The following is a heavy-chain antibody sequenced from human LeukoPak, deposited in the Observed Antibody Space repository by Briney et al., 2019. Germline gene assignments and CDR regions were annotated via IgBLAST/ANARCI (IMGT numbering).Heavy chain of an antibody. CDR2: TYYSGST. CDR1: GGSIISTSYY. Sequence: SETLSLTCTVSGGSIISTSYYWGWIRQPPGKGLEWISITYYSGSTYYNPSLKSRVTISVDTSKNQFSLKLSSVTAADTSVYYSAKGCLHCAFDIWGQGTMVTVSS. CDR3: AKGCLHCAFDI. V-gene: IGHV4-39*01. J-gene: IGHJ3*02. D-gene: IGHD5-24*01.